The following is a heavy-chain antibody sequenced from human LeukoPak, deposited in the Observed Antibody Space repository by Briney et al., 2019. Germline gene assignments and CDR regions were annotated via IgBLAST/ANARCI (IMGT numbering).Heavy chain of an antibody. CDR1: GGSISSSSYY. Sequence: PSETLSLTCTVSGGSISSSSYYWGWLRQPPGKGLEWIGTIYYSGSTYYNPSLKSRVTMSVDTSKNQFSLKLRSVTAADTAMYYCARLYPGYGDLNWFDPWGQGTLVTVSS. CDR2: IYYSGST. CDR3: ARLYPGYGDLNWFDP. V-gene: IGHV4-39*01. D-gene: IGHD4-17*01. J-gene: IGHJ5*02.